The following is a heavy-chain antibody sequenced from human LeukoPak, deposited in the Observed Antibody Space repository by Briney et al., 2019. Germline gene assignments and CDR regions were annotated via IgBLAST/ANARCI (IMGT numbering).Heavy chain of an antibody. CDR2: INHSGST. V-gene: IGHV4-34*01. J-gene: IGHJ4*02. D-gene: IGHD3-22*01. CDR1: GGSFSGYY. CDR3: ARTYDSSGYYYAFDY. Sequence: SETLSLTCAVYGGSFSGYYWSWIRQPPGKGLEWIGEINHSGSTNYNPSLKSRVTISVDTSKNQFSLKLSSVTAADTAVYCCARTYDSSGYYYAFDYWGQGTLVTVSS.